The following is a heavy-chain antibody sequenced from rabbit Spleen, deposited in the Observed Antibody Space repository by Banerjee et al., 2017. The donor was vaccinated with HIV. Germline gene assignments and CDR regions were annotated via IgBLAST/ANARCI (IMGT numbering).Heavy chain of an antibody. CDR3: ARDSGTSFSSYGMDL. CDR1: GFSLSSSYY. D-gene: IGHD8-1*01. CDR2: IGAGVSSTT. Sequence: QSLEESGGDLVKPGASLTLTCTASGFSLSSSYYMCWVRQPPGKGPEWIACIGAGVSSTTYYATWAKGRFTISKTSSTTVTLQMTSLTAADTATYFCARDSGTSFSSYGMDLWGPGTLVTVS. J-gene: IGHJ6*01. V-gene: IGHV1S40*01.